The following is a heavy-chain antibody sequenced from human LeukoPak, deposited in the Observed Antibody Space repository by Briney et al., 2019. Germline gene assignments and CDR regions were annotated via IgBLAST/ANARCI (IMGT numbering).Heavy chain of an antibody. CDR3: ARVRGDYDILTGYYYYYMDV. V-gene: IGHV4-59*11. CDR1: GGSISSHY. Sequence: SETLSLTCTVSGGSISSHYWSWIRQPPGKGLEWIGYIYYSGSTNYNPSLKSRVTISVDTPKNQFSLKLSSVTAADTAVYYCARVRGDYDILTGYYYYYMDVWGKGTTVTVSS. CDR2: IYYSGST. D-gene: IGHD3-9*01. J-gene: IGHJ6*03.